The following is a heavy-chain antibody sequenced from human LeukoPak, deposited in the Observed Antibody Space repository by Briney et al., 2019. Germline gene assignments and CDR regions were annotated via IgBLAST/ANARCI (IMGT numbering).Heavy chain of an antibody. Sequence: GGSLRLSCAASGFIFSSYSMSWVRQAPGKGLEGVSGISGGGDDTYYADSVKGRFTISRDSSKNTLFLQMNSLRAEDTAVYYCAKSPAGDDYWGQGTLVTVSS. V-gene: IGHV3-23*01. D-gene: IGHD2-8*02. CDR1: GFIFSSYS. J-gene: IGHJ4*02. CDR3: AKSPAGDDY. CDR2: ISGGGDDT.